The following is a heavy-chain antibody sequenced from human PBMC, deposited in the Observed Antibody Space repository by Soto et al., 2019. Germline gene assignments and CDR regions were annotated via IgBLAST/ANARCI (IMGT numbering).Heavy chain of an antibody. Sequence: EVQLVESGGGLVQPGGSLRLSCAVSGFSFSDHYMDWVRQAPGKGLEWVGRTRKKGSTYTTEYAASVKGRFIISIDDSKNLLFLQMNSLKTEDTAVYYCVTLYGATYPRDDYFDYWGQGTLVTVSS. CDR2: TRKKGSTYTT. D-gene: IGHD4-17*01. CDR1: GFSFSDHY. V-gene: IGHV3-72*01. CDR3: VTLYGATYPRDDYFDY. J-gene: IGHJ4*02.